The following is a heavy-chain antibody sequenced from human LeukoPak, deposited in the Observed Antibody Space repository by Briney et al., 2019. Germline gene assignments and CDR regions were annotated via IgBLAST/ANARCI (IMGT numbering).Heavy chain of an antibody. CDR1: GFTFDDYA. CDR2: ISWNSGSI. Sequence: PGGSLRLSCAASGFTFDDYAMHWVRQAPGKGLEWVSGISWNSGSIGYADSVKGRFTISRDNAKNSLYLQMNSLRAEDTALYYCAKAGGLRYFDWSNWFDPWGQGTLVTVSS. J-gene: IGHJ5*02. D-gene: IGHD3-9*01. V-gene: IGHV3-9*01. CDR3: AKAGGLRYFDWSNWFDP.